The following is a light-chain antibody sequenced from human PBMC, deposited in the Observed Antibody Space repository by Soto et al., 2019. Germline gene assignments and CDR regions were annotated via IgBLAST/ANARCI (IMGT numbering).Light chain of an antibody. Sequence: GDRVTITCRASQSISSWLAWYQQKPGKAPKLLIYDASSLESGVPSRISGSGSGTEFTLTISSLQPDDFATYYCKQYNSYSRTFGQGTKMDIK. CDR3: KQYNSYSRT. V-gene: IGKV1-5*01. CDR1: QSISSW. CDR2: DAS. J-gene: IGKJ1*01.